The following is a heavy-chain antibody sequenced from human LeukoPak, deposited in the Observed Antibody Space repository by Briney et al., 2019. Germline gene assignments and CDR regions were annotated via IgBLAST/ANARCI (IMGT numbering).Heavy chain of an antibody. CDR3: ASSYYDSSGHFDY. CDR1: GGSINSYY. V-gene: IGHV4-59*08. J-gene: IGHJ4*02. CDR2: IHHSGGIT. Sequence: SETLSLTCTVSGGSINSYYWSWIRQPPGKGLEWIGYIHHSGGITNYNPSLKSRVTISVDTSKNQFSLKLSSVTAADTAVYYCASSYYDSSGHFDYWGQGTLVTVSS. D-gene: IGHD3-22*01.